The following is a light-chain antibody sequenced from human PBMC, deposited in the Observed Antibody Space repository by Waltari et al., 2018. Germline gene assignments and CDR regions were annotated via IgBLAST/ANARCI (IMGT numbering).Light chain of an antibody. V-gene: IGKV3-11*01. CDR1: QSVSSY. CDR3: QQTYSTPWT. CDR2: DAS. J-gene: IGKJ1*01. Sequence: EIVLTQSPATLSLSPGERATLSFRASQSVSSYLTWYQQKPGQAPRLLIYDASNRATGIPARFSGSGSGTDFTLTISSLEPEDFAVYYCQQTYSTPWTFGQGTKVEIK.